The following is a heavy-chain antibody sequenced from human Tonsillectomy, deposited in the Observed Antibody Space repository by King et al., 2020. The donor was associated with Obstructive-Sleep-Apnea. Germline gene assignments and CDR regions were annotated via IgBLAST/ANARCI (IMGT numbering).Heavy chain of an antibody. Sequence: QLVESGGGLVKPGGSLRLSCAASGFTFSSFIINWVRQAPGKGLEWVSFISTSSSYKYYSDSVKGRFTISRDNAKNSLYLQMNSLRAEDTAVYYCARDGNWTIDYWGQGTLVTVSS. V-gene: IGHV3-21*01. CDR3: ARDGNWTIDY. D-gene: IGHD3/OR15-3a*01. J-gene: IGHJ4*02. CDR1: GFTFSSFI. CDR2: ISTSSSYK.